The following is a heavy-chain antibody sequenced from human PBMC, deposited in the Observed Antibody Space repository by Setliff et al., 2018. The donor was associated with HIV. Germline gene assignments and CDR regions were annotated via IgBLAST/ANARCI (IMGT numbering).Heavy chain of an antibody. D-gene: IGHD6-13*01. CDR1: GGSISSGGYY. V-gene: IGHV4-31*11. Sequence: SETLSLTCGVSGGSISSGGYYWSWIRQYPGKGLEWIGYIYYSGHTFYNPSLRSRVTISVDTSKNQFSLKLSSVTAADTAVYYCARGVAAAGLWGQGTLVTVSS. CDR3: ARGVAAAGL. CDR2: IYYSGHT. J-gene: IGHJ4*02.